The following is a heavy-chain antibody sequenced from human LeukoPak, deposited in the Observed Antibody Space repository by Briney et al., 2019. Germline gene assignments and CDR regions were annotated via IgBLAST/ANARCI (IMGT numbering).Heavy chain of an antibody. V-gene: IGHV1-18*01. D-gene: IGHD2-2*01. CDR1: GYTFTSYG. Sequence: ASVKVSCKASGYTFTSYGISWVRQAPGQGLEWMGWISAYNGNTNYAQKLQGRVTMTTDTSTSTAYMELRNLRSDGTAVYYCARDLCGRSCPSADYYYGMDVWGQGTTVTVSS. CDR2: ISAYNGNT. CDR3: ARDLCGRSCPSADYYYGMDV. J-gene: IGHJ6*02.